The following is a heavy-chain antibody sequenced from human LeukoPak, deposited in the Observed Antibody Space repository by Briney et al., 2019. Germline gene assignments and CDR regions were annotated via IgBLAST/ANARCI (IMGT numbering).Heavy chain of an antibody. CDR2: IYYSGST. Sequence: KTSETLSLTCTVSGGFISSGGYYWRRIRQHPGKGLQRIGYIYYSGSTYYNPSLKSRVTISVDTSKNQFSLRLGSVTAADTAVYYCARHDYYGSGSYHHYFDYWGQGTLVTVSS. V-gene: IGHV4-31*03. CDR3: ARHDYYGSGSYHHYFDY. J-gene: IGHJ4*02. D-gene: IGHD3-10*01. CDR1: GGFISSGGYY.